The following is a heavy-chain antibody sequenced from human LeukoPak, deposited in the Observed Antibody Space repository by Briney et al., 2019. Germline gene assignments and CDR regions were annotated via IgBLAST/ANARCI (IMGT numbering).Heavy chain of an antibody. CDR2: ISSSCSTI. D-gene: IGHD2-15*01. Sequence: GGSLRLSYAVSVFTLSIYEMIWVRQAPGKGLEWVSYISSSCSTICYADSVKGRFTISRDNAKNSLYLQMNSLRAEDTAVYYCARDRYCSGGSCYSLDAFDIWGQGTMVTFSS. V-gene: IGHV3-48*03. J-gene: IGHJ3*02. CDR1: VFTLSIYE. CDR3: ARDRYCSGGSCYSLDAFDI.